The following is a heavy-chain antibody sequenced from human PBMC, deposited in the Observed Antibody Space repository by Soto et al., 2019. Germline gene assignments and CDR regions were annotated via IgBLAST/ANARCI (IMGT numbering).Heavy chain of an antibody. J-gene: IGHJ5*02. V-gene: IGHV4-4*02. CDR3: ARSVFP. CDR2: IYHTGST. CDR1: GGSISSSNW. Sequence: SETLSLTCVVSGGSISSSNWWSWVRQHPGKGLEWIGDIYHTGSTTYNPSLNSRVTISVDKSKNQFSLKLSSVTAADTAVYYCARSVFPWGQGTLVTVSS.